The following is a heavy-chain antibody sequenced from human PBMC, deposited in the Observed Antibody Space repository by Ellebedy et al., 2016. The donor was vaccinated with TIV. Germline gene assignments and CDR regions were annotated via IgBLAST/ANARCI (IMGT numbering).Heavy chain of an antibody. J-gene: IGHJ6*02. CDR1: GFTFSNYT. V-gene: IGHV3-30-3*01. Sequence: GGSLRLXXAASGFTFSNYTMHWVRQAPGMGLDWVALISCDGSKKYFAESAKGRFIISRDNAKNSLYLQMNSLRAEDTAGYYCARDTSRNYDILTGYYTPYYYGMDVWGQGTTVTVSS. D-gene: IGHD3-9*01. CDR3: ARDTSRNYDILTGYYTPYYYGMDV. CDR2: ISCDGSKK.